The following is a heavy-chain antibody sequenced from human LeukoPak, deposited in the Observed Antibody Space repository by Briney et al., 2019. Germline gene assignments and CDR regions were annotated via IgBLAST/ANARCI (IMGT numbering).Heavy chain of an antibody. CDR3: AKDSMFRNPSTNDY. CDR2: ISGSGDST. CDR1: GFTFSSYA. Sequence: GGSLRLSCAASGFTFSSYAISWVRQAPGKGLEWVSTISGSGDSTYYADSVKGRLTISRDKSKNTLYLQMNSLRAEDTAEYYCAKDSMFRNPSTNDYWGQGTLVTVSS. D-gene: IGHD3-10*02. J-gene: IGHJ4*02. V-gene: IGHV3-23*01.